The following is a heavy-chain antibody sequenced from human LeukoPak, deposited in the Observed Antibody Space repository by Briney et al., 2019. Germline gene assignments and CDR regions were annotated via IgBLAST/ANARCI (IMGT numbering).Heavy chain of an antibody. CDR3: ATLGAYYYYYMDV. J-gene: IGHJ6*03. CDR1: GYTLTELS. CDR2: FDPEDGET. V-gene: IGHV1-24*01. D-gene: IGHD3-10*01. Sequence: VASVKVSCKVSGYTLTELSMHGVRQAPGKGLEWMGGFDPEDGETIYAQKFQGRVTMTEDTSTDTAYMALSSLRSEDTAVYYCATLGAYYYYYMDVWGKGTTVTVSS.